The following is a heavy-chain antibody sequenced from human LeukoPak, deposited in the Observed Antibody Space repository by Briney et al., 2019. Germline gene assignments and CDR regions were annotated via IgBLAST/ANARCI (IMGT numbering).Heavy chain of an antibody. CDR1: GGTFSSYA. V-gene: IGHV1-69*05. J-gene: IGHJ5*02. Sequence: SVKVSXKTSGGTFSSYAISWVRQAPGQGLEWMGGIIPIFGTVNYAQKFQGRVTITTDESTSTAYMELSSLRSEDTAVYYCARDTDQYCSGGSCYSAPNHNWFDPWGQGTLVTVSS. CDR3: ARDTDQYCSGGSCYSAPNHNWFDP. D-gene: IGHD2-15*01. CDR2: IIPIFGTV.